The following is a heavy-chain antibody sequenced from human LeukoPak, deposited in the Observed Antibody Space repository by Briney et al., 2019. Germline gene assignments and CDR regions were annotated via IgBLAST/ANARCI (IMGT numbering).Heavy chain of an antibody. V-gene: IGHV4-59*08. CDR1: GGSISSYY. Sequence: SETLSLTCTVSGGSISSYYWSWIRQPPGKGLEWIGYIYYSGSTSYNPSLKSRVTMSVDTSKNQFSLKLSSVIAADTAVYYCARLWSTDCSGGSCPHQPNYWGQGTLVTVSS. CDR2: IYYSGST. D-gene: IGHD2-15*01. J-gene: IGHJ4*02. CDR3: ARLWSTDCSGGSCPHQPNY.